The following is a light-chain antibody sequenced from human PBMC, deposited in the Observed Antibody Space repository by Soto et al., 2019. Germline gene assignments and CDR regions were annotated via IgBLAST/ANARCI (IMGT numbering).Light chain of an antibody. CDR1: QSININ. CDR3: QHRSNWPSWT. Sequence: EIGMTQSPATLSVSPGERATLSCRASQSININLAWYQQKPGQAPRLLIYGASTRATGLPARFSGSGSGTDFTLTIGSLETEDLAVYYCQHRSNWPSWTFGAGTKVDI. J-gene: IGKJ1*01. V-gene: IGKV3-15*01. CDR2: GAS.